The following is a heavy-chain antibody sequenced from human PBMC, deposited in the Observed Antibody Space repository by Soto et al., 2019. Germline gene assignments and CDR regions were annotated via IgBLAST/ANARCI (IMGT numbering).Heavy chain of an antibody. CDR1: GFTFSSYG. Sequence: PGGSLRLSCAASGFTFSSYGMHWVRQAPGKGLEWVAVISYDGSNKYYADSVKGRFTISRDNSKNTLYLQMNSLRAEDTAVYYCAKDLGGYEGAFDYWGQGTLVTVSS. CDR3: AKDLGGYEGAFDY. J-gene: IGHJ4*02. V-gene: IGHV3-30*18. CDR2: ISYDGSNK. D-gene: IGHD5-12*01.